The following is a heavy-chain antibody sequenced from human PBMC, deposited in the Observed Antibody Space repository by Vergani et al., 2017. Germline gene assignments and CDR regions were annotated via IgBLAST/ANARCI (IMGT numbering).Heavy chain of an antibody. CDR3: ARVSRGDNSGWESFDY. CDR1: GDIFNNYT. V-gene: IGHV1-69*02. J-gene: IGHJ4*02. Sequence: QVHLEQSGTEVKKPGSSVKVSCKVSGDIFNNYTVTWVRQAPGQGLEWMGRIIPIIRLATSAQKFQDRVKITGDTSTNTVYMEMNNFRSEDTAVYYCARVSRGDNSGWESFDYWGQGTLVTVSS. D-gene: IGHD6-19*01. CDR2: IIPIIRLA.